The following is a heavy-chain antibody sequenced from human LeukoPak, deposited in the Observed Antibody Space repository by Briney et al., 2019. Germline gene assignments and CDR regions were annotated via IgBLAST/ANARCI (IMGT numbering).Heavy chain of an antibody. V-gene: IGHV1-18*01. CDR1: GYTLTSYG. D-gene: IGHD6-19*01. CDR3: ARDRERYSSGWYYGY. CDR2: ISAYNGNT. Sequence: ASVKVSCKASGYTLTSYGISWVRQAPGQGLEWVGWISAYNGNTNYAQKLQGRVTMTTDTSTSTAYMELRSLRSDDTAVYYCARDRERYSSGWYYGYWGQGTLVTVSS. J-gene: IGHJ4*02.